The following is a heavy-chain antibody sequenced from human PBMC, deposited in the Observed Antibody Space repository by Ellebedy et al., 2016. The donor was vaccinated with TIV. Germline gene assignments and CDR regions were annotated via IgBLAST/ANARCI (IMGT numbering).Heavy chain of an antibody. Sequence: SVKVSXKASGGTFSSYAISWVRQAPGQGLEWMGRIIPILGIANYAQKFQGRVTITADKSTSTAYMELSSLRSEDTAVYYCARGGHDYVPSWFDPWGQGTLVTVSS. D-gene: IGHD4-17*01. J-gene: IGHJ5*02. V-gene: IGHV1-69*04. CDR2: IIPILGIA. CDR1: GGTFSSYA. CDR3: ARGGHDYVPSWFDP.